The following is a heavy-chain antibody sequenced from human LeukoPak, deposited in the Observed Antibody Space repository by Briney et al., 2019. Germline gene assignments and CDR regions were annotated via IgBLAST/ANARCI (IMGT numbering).Heavy chain of an antibody. D-gene: IGHD1-1*01. CDR1: GFTFSDYY. CDR2: ISSSGSTI. CDR3: ARDFRGYDAFDI. V-gene: IGHV3-11*04. J-gene: IGHJ3*02. Sequence: SGGSLRLSCAASGFTFSDYYMSWIRQAPGKGLEWVSYISSSGSTIYYADSVKGRFTISRDNSKNTLYLQMNSLRAEDAAVYYCARDFRGYDAFDIWGQGTMVTVSS.